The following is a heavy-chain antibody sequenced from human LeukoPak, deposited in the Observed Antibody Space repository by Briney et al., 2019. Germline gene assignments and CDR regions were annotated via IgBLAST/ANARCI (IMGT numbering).Heavy chain of an antibody. J-gene: IGHJ4*02. V-gene: IGHV3-33*01. Sequence: GRSLRLSCAASGFTFSSYGMHWVRQAPGKGLEWVAVMWYDGSNKYYADSVKGRFNISRDNSKNTLYLQMHSLRADDTAVYYCARDEVTTPRDWGQGTLVTVSS. CDR1: GFTFSSYG. CDR2: MWYDGSNK. CDR3: ARDEVTTPRD. D-gene: IGHD4-17*01.